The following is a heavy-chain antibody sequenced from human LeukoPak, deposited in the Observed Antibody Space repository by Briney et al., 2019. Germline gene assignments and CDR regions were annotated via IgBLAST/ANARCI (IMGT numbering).Heavy chain of an antibody. J-gene: IGHJ4*02. CDR2: ISSSSSYI. CDR1: GFTFSSYS. Sequence: GGSLRLSCAASGFTFSSYSMNWVRQAPGKGLEWVSSISSSSSYIYYADSVKGRFTISRDNAKNSLYLQMNSLGAEDTAVYYCARDRSEDIVVVPAAMLGGDYWGQGTLVTVSS. V-gene: IGHV3-21*01. D-gene: IGHD2-2*01. CDR3: ARDRSEDIVVVPAAMLGGDY.